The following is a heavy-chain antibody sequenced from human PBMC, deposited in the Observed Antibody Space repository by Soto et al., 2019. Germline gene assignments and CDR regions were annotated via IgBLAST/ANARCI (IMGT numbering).Heavy chain of an antibody. CDR1: GYSFSGYD. V-gene: IGHV1-18*04. D-gene: IGHD3-10*01. CDR2: VSTSIVST. CDR3: ARDSGAALYGEDALDI. J-gene: IGHJ3*02. Sequence: QGKLVQSGPEVKKPGASVRVSYKASGYSFSGYDITWVRQAPGQGLEWLGWVSTSIVSTMSAENLQGRLSMTTDTSTATVYMELRGLRSDDTAVYYCARDSGAALYGEDALDIWGQGTMVTVSS.